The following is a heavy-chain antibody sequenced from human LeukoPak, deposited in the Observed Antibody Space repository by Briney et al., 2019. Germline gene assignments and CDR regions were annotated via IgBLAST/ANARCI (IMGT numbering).Heavy chain of an antibody. CDR1: GFTFSDYY. J-gene: IGHJ5*02. CDR2: ISSSGSTI. V-gene: IGHV3-11*04. D-gene: IGHD2-15*01. CDR3: ARVGYCSGGSCYRSWFDP. Sequence: GGSLRLSCAASGFTFSDYYMSWIRQAPGKGLELVSYISSSGSTIYYADSVKGRFTISRDNAMTSLYLQMNSLRAEDTAVYYCARVGYCSGGSCYRSWFDPWGQGTLVTVSS.